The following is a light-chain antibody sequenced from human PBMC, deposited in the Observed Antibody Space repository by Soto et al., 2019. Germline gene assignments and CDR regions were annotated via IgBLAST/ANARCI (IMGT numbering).Light chain of an antibody. CDR1: SSDVGGYNY. CDR3: SSYTSSGSYV. V-gene: IGLV2-14*03. CDR2: DVS. Sequence: QSVLAQPASVSVSPGQSITISCTGTSSDVGGYNYVSWYQQHPGKAPKLMIYDVSNRPSGVSNRFSGSKSGNTASLTISGLQAEDEADYYCSSYTSSGSYVFGTGTKVTVL. J-gene: IGLJ1*01.